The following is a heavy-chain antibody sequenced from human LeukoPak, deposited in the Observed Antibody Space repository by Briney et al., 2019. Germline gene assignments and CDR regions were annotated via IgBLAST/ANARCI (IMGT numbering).Heavy chain of an antibody. D-gene: IGHD6-19*01. CDR3: ATRSSG. Sequence: SGGSLRLSRAASGFTVSANYMSWVRQAPGKGLEWGSVIYSGGSTYYADSVKGRFTISRDNSKNTLYLQMNSLRAEDTAVYYCATRSSGWGQGTLVTVSS. CDR2: IYSGGST. J-gene: IGHJ4*02. V-gene: IGHV3-53*01. CDR1: GFTVSANY.